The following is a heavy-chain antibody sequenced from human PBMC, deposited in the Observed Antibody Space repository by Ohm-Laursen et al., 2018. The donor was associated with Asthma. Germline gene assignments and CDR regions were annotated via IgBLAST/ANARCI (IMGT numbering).Heavy chain of an antibody. CDR1: GFTFSNHC. Sequence: SLRLSCAASGFTFSNHCMTWFRQPPRRGLEWVANINQDGSIWGYVYSVDGRFTISRYNAKNSLYLQMNSLRAEDRDVYYCATKLPNEAVSFWGQGTMVTVSS. J-gene: IGHJ3*01. CDR2: INQDGSIW. D-gene: IGHD2-15*01. CDR3: ATKLPNEAVSF. V-gene: IGHV3-7*05.